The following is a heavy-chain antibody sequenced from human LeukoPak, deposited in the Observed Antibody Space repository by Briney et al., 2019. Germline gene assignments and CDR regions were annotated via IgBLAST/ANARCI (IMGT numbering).Heavy chain of an antibody. CDR3: ASQLLWFGDLV. CDR2: ISGSGGST. V-gene: IGHV3-23*01. D-gene: IGHD3-10*01. CDR1: GFTFSSYA. Sequence: GGSLRLSCAASGFTFSSYAMSWVRQAPGKGLDWVSAISGSGGSTYYADSVKGRFTISRDNSKNTLYLQMNSLRAEDTAVYYCASQLLWFGDLVWGQGTLVAVSS. J-gene: IGHJ4*02.